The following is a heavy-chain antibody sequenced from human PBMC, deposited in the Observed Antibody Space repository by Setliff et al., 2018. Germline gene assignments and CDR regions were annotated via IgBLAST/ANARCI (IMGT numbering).Heavy chain of an antibody. D-gene: IGHD3-22*01. CDR2: INHSGST. CDR1: GGSFSAYY. V-gene: IGHV4-34*01. Sequence: SETLSLTCAVYGGSFSAYYWSWIRQPPGKGLEWIGEINHSGSTNYTPSLKSRVTISVDTSKKKFSLKLSSVTAADTAVYYCARGGYYYIRSYFDYWGQGTLVTVSS. CDR3: ARGGYYYIRSYFDY. J-gene: IGHJ4*02.